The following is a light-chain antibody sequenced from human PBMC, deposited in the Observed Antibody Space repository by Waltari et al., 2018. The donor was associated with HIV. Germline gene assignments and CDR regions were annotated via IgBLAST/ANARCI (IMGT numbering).Light chain of an antibody. Sequence: QTVVTQEPSLTVSPGETVTLTCASSTGAVTSLNYPNWFQQRPGQAPRALIYNTNNKHSLTPARFSGSLPGGKAALTLSGAQPEDAADYFCLLYYAGTWVFGGGTKLTV. J-gene: IGLJ3*02. V-gene: IGLV7-43*01. CDR3: LLYYAGTWV. CDR1: TGAVTSLNY. CDR2: NTN.